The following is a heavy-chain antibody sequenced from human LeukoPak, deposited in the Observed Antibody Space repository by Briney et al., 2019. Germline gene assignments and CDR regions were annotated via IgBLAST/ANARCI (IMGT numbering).Heavy chain of an antibody. V-gene: IGHV3-21*01. D-gene: IGHD3-3*01. CDR2: ISSTGSYI. CDR3: ARRITIFGVAHDAFDI. J-gene: IGHJ3*02. Sequence: GGSLRLSCAASRFTFTTYSMNWVRQAPGKGLEWVSSISSTGSYIYYADSVKGRFTISRDKAKNSLYLQMNSLRAEDTAVYYCARRITIFGVAHDAFDIWGQGTMVTVSS. CDR1: RFTFTTYS.